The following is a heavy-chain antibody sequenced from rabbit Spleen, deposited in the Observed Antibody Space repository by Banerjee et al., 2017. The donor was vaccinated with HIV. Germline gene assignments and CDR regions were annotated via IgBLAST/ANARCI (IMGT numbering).Heavy chain of an antibody. Sequence: QEQLKETGGGLVQPGGSLTLSCKASGFDFSSYGVSWVRQAPGKGLEWIGYIDPVFGITYYANWVNGRFTISSHNAQNTLFLQLNSLTAADTATYFCARASSGAGATGYGYWGLWGPGTLVTVS. CDR3: ARASSGAGATGYGYWGL. D-gene: IGHD6-1*01. CDR2: IDPVFGIT. V-gene: IGHV1S47*01. J-gene: IGHJ6*01. CDR1: GFDFSSYG.